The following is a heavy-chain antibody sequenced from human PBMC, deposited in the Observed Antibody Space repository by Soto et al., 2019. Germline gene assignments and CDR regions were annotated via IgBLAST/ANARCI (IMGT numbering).Heavy chain of an antibody. Sequence: QLQLQESGPGLVKPSETLSLTCTVSGGSISSSSYYWGWIRQPPGKGLEWIGSIYYSGSTYYNPSLKSRVTISVDTSKNQFSLKLSSVTAADTAVYYCARASAGGHWFDPWGQGTLVTVSS. CDR1: GGSISSSSYY. D-gene: IGHD6-13*01. CDR2: IYYSGST. V-gene: IGHV4-39*07. CDR3: ARASAGGHWFDP. J-gene: IGHJ5*02.